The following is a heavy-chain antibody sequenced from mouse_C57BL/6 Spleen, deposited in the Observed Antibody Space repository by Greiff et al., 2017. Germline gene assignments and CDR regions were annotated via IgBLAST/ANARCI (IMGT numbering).Heavy chain of an antibody. V-gene: IGHV1-81*01. CDR1: GYTFTSYG. Sequence: QVQLQQSGAELARPGASVKLSCKASGYTFTSYGISWVKQRTGQGLEWIGEIYPRSGNTYYNEKFKGKATLTADKSSSTAYMELRGLTSEDSAVYFCARPYYHYGSSYDAMDYWGQGTSVTVSS. J-gene: IGHJ4*01. D-gene: IGHD1-1*01. CDR2: IYPRSGNT. CDR3: ARPYYHYGSSYDAMDY.